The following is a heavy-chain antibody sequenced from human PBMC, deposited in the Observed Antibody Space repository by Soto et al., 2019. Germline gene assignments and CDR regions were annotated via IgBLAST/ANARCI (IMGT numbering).Heavy chain of an antibody. CDR3: ARASAFPLDCSGGICYFVY. V-gene: IGHV1-18*01. J-gene: IGHJ4*02. Sequence: QVQLVQSGTEVKKPGASVKVSCKASGYTFTSYGISWVRQAPGQGLEWMGWISNYNGNTNYAQKLQGRVTMTTDTSTSTGYMELRSLRSDDTAVYYCARASAFPLDCSGGICYFVYWGQGTLVTVSS. CDR2: ISNYNGNT. D-gene: IGHD2-15*01. CDR1: GYTFTSYG.